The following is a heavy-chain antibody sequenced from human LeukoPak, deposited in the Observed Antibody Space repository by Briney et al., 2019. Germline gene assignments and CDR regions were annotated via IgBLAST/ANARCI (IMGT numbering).Heavy chain of an antibody. Sequence: PSETLSLTCTVSGDSISSSSYYWGWIRQPPGKGLEWIGSIYYSGSTYYNPSLKSRVTISVDTSKNQFSLKLSPVTAADTAVYYCASLIFGVALYNWFDPWGQGTLVTASS. CDR3: ASLIFGVALYNWFDP. CDR1: GDSISSSSYY. V-gene: IGHV4-39*01. J-gene: IGHJ5*02. CDR2: IYYSGST. D-gene: IGHD3-3*01.